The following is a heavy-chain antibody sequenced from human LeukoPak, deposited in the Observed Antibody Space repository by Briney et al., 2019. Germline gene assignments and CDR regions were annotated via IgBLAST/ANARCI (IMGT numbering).Heavy chain of an antibody. Sequence: SLRLSFAASGFTFINYWMHGVRQAPAKGREGVAVICYDGDNKYYAESVKGGFTISRDNSKNTLYLQMSSLRAEDTAVYYCARDGIAAAGQDYCYGMDVWGEGSTVTVYS. CDR2: ICYDGDNK. CDR1: GFTFINYW. CDR3: ARDGIAAAGQDYCYGMDV. V-gene: IGHV3-33*01. J-gene: IGHJ6*04. D-gene: IGHD6-13*01.